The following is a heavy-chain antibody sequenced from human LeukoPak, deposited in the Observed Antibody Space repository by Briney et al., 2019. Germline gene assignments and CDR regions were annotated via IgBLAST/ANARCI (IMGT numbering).Heavy chain of an antibody. CDR3: ARVRSATGFFDY. CDR1: GHTFTSYA. Sequence: ASVKVSCKASGHTFTSYAMHWVRQAPGQRLEWMGWINAGNGNTKYSQKFQGRVTITRDTSASTAYMELSSLRSEDTAVYYCARVRSATGFFDYWGQGTLVTVSS. CDR2: INAGNGNT. J-gene: IGHJ4*02. D-gene: IGHD1-1*01. V-gene: IGHV1-3*01.